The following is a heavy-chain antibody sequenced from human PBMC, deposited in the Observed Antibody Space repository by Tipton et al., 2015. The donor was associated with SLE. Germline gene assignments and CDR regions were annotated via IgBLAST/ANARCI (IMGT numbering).Heavy chain of an antibody. J-gene: IGHJ4*02. CDR2: TFSSAIT. D-gene: IGHD6-6*01. CDR1: GFTFSTYW. CDR3: ARPPSYISPSEVLFDS. V-gene: IGHV4-28*01. Sequence: LRLSCAASGFTFSTYWMSWVRQAPGKGLEWIGFTFSSAITYYNPSLRSRSTISIDTSKNQFSLHLTSVTAADTAVYYCARPPSYISPSEVLFDSWGQGMLVTVSS.